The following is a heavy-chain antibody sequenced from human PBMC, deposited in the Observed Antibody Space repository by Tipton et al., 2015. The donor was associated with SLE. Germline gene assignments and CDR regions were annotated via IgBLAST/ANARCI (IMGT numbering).Heavy chain of an antibody. D-gene: IGHD2-15*01. J-gene: IGHJ3*01. CDR1: GGSVNTHY. Sequence: TLSLTCSVSGGSVNTHYWNWIRQPAGKGLEWIGRIFTTGSANYNPSLKSRVTMSVDPSKNELSLKLSSVTAADTAVYYCARFKGSNVFDAFDVWGQGTVATVSS. CDR3: ARFKGSNVFDAFDV. V-gene: IGHV4-4*07. CDR2: IFTTGSA.